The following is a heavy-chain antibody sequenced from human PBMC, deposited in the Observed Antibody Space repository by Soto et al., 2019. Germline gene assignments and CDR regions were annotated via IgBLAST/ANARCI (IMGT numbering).Heavy chain of an antibody. CDR1: GFTFDDYA. CDR3: AKEGGWAYYYYGMDV. D-gene: IGHD6-19*01. J-gene: IGHJ6*01. CDR2: ISWNSGSI. Sequence: DVQLVESGGGLVQPGRSLRLSCAASGFTFDDYAMHWVRQAPGKGLEWVSGISWNSGSIGYADSVKGRFTISRDNAKNSLYLQMNSLRAEDTALYYCAKEGGWAYYYYGMDVW. V-gene: IGHV3-9*01.